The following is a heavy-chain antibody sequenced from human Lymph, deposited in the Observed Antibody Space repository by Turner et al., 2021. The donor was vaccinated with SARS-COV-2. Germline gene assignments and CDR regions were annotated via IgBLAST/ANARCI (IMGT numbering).Heavy chain of an antibody. V-gene: IGHV3-53*01. CDR3: ARDLGTYGMDV. CDR2: IYSRGTT. CDR1: GIIVTRNY. Sequence: VQLVEPAGGFTQPGGSLSLSCAASGIIVTRNYLNWVRQATGKGREWVSGIYSRGTTNYADSVEGRFTISRDKTKNTLYLRMNSLRVEDTAVYYCARDLGTYGMDVWGQGATVTVSS. J-gene: IGHJ6*02. D-gene: IGHD6-13*01.